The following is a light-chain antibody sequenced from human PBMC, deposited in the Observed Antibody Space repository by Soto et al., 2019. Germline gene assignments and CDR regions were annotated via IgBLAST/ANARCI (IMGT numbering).Light chain of an antibody. CDR1: QSVSSN. Sequence: EIVMTQSPATLSVSPGERATLSCRASQSVSSNLAWYQQKPGQAPRLLIYGASTRATGIPARFSGSGSGTEFTLTISSLQSEDFAVYYCQQRLTFGPGTKVD. J-gene: IGKJ3*01. CDR3: QQRLT. CDR2: GAS. V-gene: IGKV3-15*01.